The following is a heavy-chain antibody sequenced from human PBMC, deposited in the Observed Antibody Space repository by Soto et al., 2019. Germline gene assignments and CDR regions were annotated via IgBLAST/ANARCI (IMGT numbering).Heavy chain of an antibody. J-gene: IGHJ6*02. CDR1: GFTFSSYA. Sequence: LRLSCAASGFTFSSYAMSWVLQAPGKGLEWVSAISGSGGSTYYADSVKGRFTISRDNSKNTLYLQMNSLRAEDTAVYYCAKDPRYDILTGSTNYYGMDVWGQGTTVTVSS. V-gene: IGHV3-23*01. CDR3: AKDPRYDILTGSTNYYGMDV. D-gene: IGHD3-9*01. CDR2: ISGSGGST.